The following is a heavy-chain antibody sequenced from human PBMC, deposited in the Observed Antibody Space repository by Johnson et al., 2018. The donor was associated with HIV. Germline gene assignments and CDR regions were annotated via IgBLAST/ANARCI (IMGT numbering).Heavy chain of an antibody. V-gene: IGHV3-33*03. CDR2: ITCDGSNK. CDR1: GFTFSSFN. Sequence: QVQLVESGGGEVQPGRSLRLSCSASGFTFSSFNMNWVRQAPGKGLEWVAVITCDGSNKYYADSVKGRFTISRKNVQNSMLLEMTSLRADYTAVYYCAQGKKSPPDAFNSWGQGTMVTVSS. CDR3: AQGKKSPPDAFNS. J-gene: IGHJ3*02.